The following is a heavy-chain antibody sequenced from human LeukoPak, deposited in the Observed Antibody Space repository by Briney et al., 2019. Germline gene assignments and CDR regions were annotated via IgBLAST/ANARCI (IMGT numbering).Heavy chain of an antibody. CDR1: GFTFSSYA. V-gene: IGHV3-23*01. D-gene: IGHD1-7*01. J-gene: IGHJ5*02. Sequence: PGGSLRLSCAASGFTFSSYAMSWVRQAPGKGLEWVSAISGSGGSTYYADSVKARFTISRDNSKNTLYLQMNSLRAEDTAVYYCAKDTHNWNYGDWFDPWGQGTLVTVSS. CDR3: AKDTHNWNYGDWFDP. CDR2: ISGSGGST.